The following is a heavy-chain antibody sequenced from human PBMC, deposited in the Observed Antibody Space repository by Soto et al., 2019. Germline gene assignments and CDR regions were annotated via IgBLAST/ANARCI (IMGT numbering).Heavy chain of an antibody. J-gene: IGHJ3*02. V-gene: IGHV4-59*01. CDR3: ARDLNVVAAGSGWYWGAFDI. CDR1: GGSISSYY. CDR2: IYYSGST. D-gene: IGHD6-19*01. Sequence: SETLSLTCTVSGGSISSYYWSWIRQPPGKGLEWIGYIYYSGSTNYNPSLKSRVTVSVDTSKNQFSLKLSSVTAADTAVYHCARDLNVVAAGSGWYWGAFDIWGQGTMVTVSS.